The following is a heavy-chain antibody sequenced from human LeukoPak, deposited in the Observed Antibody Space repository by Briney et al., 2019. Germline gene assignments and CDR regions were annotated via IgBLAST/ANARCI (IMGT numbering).Heavy chain of an antibody. CDR2: IKSKTDGGTT. CDR3: TTPYNYDSSGYPGD. CDR1: GFTFSNAW. Sequence: PGGSLRLSCAASGFTFSNAWMSWLRQAPGKGLEWVGRIKSKTDGGTTDYAAPVKGRFTISRDDSKNTLYLQMNSLKTEDTAVYYCTTPYNYDSSGYPGDWGQGTLVTVSS. V-gene: IGHV3-15*01. J-gene: IGHJ4*02. D-gene: IGHD3-22*01.